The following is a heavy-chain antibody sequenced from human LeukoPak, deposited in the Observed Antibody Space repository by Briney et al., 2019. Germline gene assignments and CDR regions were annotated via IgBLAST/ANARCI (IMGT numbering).Heavy chain of an antibody. J-gene: IGHJ3*02. D-gene: IGHD1-26*01. Sequence: ASVKVSCKASGYTFTSYDINWVRQATGQGLEWMGWMNPDSGNTGYAQKFQGRVTMTRNTSISTAYMELSSPRSEDTAVYYCARVKWRNDAFDIWGQGTMVTVSS. V-gene: IGHV1-8*01. CDR3: ARVKWRNDAFDI. CDR1: GYTFTSYD. CDR2: MNPDSGNT.